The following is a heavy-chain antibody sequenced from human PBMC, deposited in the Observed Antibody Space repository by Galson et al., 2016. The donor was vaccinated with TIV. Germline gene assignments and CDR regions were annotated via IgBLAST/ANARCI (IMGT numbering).Heavy chain of an antibody. CDR2: ILPIFGAA. D-gene: IGHD6-19*01. Sequence: SVKVSCKASGGTFNIYAISWVRQAPGQGLEWMGGILPIFGAATYAQESQGRVTITADESTNTAYMELSSLKSDDTAMYYCARPSSSCRGCSYYYYMDVWGKGTTVTVSS. CDR3: ARPSSSCRGCSYYYYMDV. V-gene: IGHV1-69*13. CDR1: GGTFNIYA. J-gene: IGHJ6*03.